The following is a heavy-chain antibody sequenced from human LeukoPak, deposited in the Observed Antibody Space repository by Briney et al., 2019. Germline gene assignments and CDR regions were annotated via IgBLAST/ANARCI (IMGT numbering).Heavy chain of an antibody. CDR2: ISYDGSNK. J-gene: IGHJ4*02. CDR3: AKDRASSGATYYFDY. CDR1: GFTFSSYG. V-gene: IGHV3-30*18. D-gene: IGHD3-22*01. Sequence: HPGWSLRLSCAASGFTFSSYGMHWVRQAPGKGLEWVAVISYDGSNKYYADSVKGRFTISRDNSKNTLYLQMSSLRAEDTAVYYCAKDRASSGATYYFDYWGQGTLVTVSS.